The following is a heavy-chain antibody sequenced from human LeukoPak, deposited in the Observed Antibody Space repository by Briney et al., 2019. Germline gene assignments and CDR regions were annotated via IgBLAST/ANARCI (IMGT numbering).Heavy chain of an antibody. CDR1: GFNFFNYN. D-gene: IGHD2-2*01. CDR3: ARDSYCGDTSCYPY. CDR2: ISSTSSTI. V-gene: IGHV3-48*04. Sequence: PGGSLRLSCATSGFNFFNYNMNWVRQAPGKGLEWISHISSTSSTIKYADSVKGRFTISRDNAKNSLHLQMNSLRAEDTAVYSCARDSYCGDTSCYPYWGQGTLVTVSS. J-gene: IGHJ4*02.